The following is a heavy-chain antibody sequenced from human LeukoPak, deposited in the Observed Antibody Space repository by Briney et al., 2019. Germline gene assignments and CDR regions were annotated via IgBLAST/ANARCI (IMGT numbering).Heavy chain of an antibody. CDR1: GHSISSGTYY. V-gene: IGHV4-30-4*01. J-gene: IGHJ6*04. D-gene: IGHD2-8*01. CDR3: ASALFVPNSYYFGMDV. Sequence: ASETLSLTCTVSGHSISSGTYYWSWIRQPPGKGLEWIAYIYYSGNTYSNPSLKSRLTVSVDTSKNQFSLNLNSVTAADTAVYYWASALFVPNSYYFGMDVWGKGATVTVSS. CDR2: IYYSGNT.